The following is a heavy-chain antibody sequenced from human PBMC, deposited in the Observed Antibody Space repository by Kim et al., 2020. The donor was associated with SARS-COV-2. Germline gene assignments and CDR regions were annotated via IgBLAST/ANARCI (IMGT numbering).Heavy chain of an antibody. Sequence: ASVKVSCKASGYSFSDYYMHWVRQAPGQGLEWMGIINPSGGSTNYAQKFQGTVTMTTDTSTSTIYMELSSLKSDDTAVYFCARALGVGVRGRYCFDYWGQGTLVTVSS. CDR1: GYSFSDYY. CDR3: ARALGVGVRGRYCFDY. V-gene: IGHV1-46*01. J-gene: IGHJ4*02. D-gene: IGHD3-10*01. CDR2: INPSGGST.